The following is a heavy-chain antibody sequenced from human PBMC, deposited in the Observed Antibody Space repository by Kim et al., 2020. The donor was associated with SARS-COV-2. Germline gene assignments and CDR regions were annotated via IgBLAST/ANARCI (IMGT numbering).Heavy chain of an antibody. D-gene: IGHD1-26*01. Sequence: DSVKGRFTISRDNSKDTLYLQMNSLRAEDTAVYYCAKGWELPSSRSYFDCWGQGTLVTVSS. CDR3: AKGWELPSSRSYFDC. J-gene: IGHJ4*02. V-gene: IGHV3-30*02.